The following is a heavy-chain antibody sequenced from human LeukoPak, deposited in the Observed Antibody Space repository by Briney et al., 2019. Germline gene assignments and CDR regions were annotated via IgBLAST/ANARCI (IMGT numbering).Heavy chain of an antibody. CDR1: GFTVSINY. CDR3: AREIRPSITMVRGVRSYFDY. CDR2: IYSDGRT. J-gene: IGHJ4*02. D-gene: IGHD3-10*01. V-gene: IGHV3-66*01. Sequence: QTGGSLRLSCAASGFTVSINYMSWVRQAPGKGREWISVIYSDGRTYYADSVKGRFIISRDRSKNTLYLQMNSLRTEDTAVYYCAREIRPSITMVRGVRSYFDYWGQGTLVTVSS.